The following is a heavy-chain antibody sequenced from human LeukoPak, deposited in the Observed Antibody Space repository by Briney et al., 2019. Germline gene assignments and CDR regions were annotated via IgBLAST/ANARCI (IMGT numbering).Heavy chain of an antibody. V-gene: IGHV4-34*01. Sequence: PSETLSLTCAVYGGSFSGYYWSWIRQPPGKGLEWIGEINHSGSTNYNPSLKSRVTISVDTSKNQFSLKLSSVTAADTAVYYCARYSGYDFDYWGQGTLVTVSS. CDR3: ARYSGYDFDY. CDR1: GGSFSGYY. J-gene: IGHJ4*02. CDR2: INHSGST. D-gene: IGHD5-12*01.